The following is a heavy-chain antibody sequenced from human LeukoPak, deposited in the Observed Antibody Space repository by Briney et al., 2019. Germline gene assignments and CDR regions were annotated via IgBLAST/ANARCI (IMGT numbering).Heavy chain of an antibody. CDR3: AKDAYDSSGYYFTYYYYYYGMDV. J-gene: IGHJ6*02. CDR2: ISGSGGST. D-gene: IGHD3-22*01. Sequence: GSLRLSCAASGFTFSSYAMSWVRQAPGKGLEWVSAISGSGGSTYYADSVKGRFTISRDNSKNTLYLQMNSLRAEDTAVYYCAKDAYDSSGYYFTYYYYYYGMDVWGQGTTVTVSS. V-gene: IGHV3-23*01. CDR1: GFTFSSYA.